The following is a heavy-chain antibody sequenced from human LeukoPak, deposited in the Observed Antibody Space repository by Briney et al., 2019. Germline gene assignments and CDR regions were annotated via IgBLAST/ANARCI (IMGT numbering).Heavy chain of an antibody. V-gene: IGHV3-49*04. CDR3: TSRRHCSVAGCFQGLDY. D-gene: IGHD2-8*02. Sequence: GGSLRLSCTAPGFTFGAYAMSWVRQAPGKGREWVGFIRSKPYGGTTDYAESVKGRFTISRDDSKSIAYLQMDSLKAEDTAVYYCTSRRHCSVAGCFQGLDYCGQGTLVTVSS. CDR1: GFTFGAYA. J-gene: IGHJ4*02. CDR2: IRSKPYGGTT.